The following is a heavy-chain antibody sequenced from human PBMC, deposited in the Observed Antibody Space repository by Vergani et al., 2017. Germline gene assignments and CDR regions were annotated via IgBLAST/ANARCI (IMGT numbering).Heavy chain of an antibody. CDR1: GFTFGSYS. CDR2: ISSSSSYR. Sequence: EVQLVESGGGLVKPGGSLRLSWVASGFTFGSYSMNWARQAPGKGMEWVSFISSSSSYRYYADSVKGRFTISRDNGEYSLLLQMNSLRPEDTAVYYCASGVPGYQLATQYFQHWGQGTLVTGSS. CDR3: ASGVPGYQLATQYFQH. J-gene: IGHJ1*01. D-gene: IGHD2-2*01. V-gene: IGHV3-21*01.